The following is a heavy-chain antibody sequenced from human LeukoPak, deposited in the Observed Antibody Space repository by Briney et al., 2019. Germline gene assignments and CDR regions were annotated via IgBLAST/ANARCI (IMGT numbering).Heavy chain of an antibody. D-gene: IGHD3-22*01. CDR2: ISSSSSYI. J-gene: IGHJ4*02. Sequence: GGSLRLSCAASGFTFDDYAMHWVRQVPGKGLEWVSSISSSSSYIYYADSVKGRFTISRDNAKNSLYLQMNSLRAEDTAVYYCARDKYYDSSGYYSFYFDYWGQGTLVTVSS. CDR3: ARDKYYDSSGYYSFYFDY. CDR1: GFTFDDYA. V-gene: IGHV3-21*01.